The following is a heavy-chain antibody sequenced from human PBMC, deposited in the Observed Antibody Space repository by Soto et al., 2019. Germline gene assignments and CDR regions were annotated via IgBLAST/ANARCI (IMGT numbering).Heavy chain of an antibody. Sequence: QLQLRESGSGLVKPSETLSLTCTVSGGSISSGGYSWSWIRQSPEKGLEWIGCIYPTGTTYYHPSLKSRVTISVDTSRNQFSLHLTSVTAAGTAVYYCARAPPGPSPRWVLW. D-gene: IGHD3-10*01. J-gene: IGHJ2*01. CDR2: IYPTGTT. CDR1: GGSISSGGYS. V-gene: IGHV4-30-2*06. CDR3: ARAPPGPSPRWVL.